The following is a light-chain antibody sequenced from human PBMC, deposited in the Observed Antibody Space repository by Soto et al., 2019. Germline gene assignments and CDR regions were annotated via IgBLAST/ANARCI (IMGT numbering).Light chain of an antibody. Sequence: DIQMTQSPSSLSASVGDRVTITCQASQDISNYLNWYQQKPGKAPKLLIYDASNLETGVPSRFSGSGSGTDFTLTISSLQPEDFATYYCQHLHTYPYTFGQGTKVDIK. CDR2: DAS. CDR3: QHLHTYPYT. J-gene: IGKJ2*01. V-gene: IGKV1-33*01. CDR1: QDISNY.